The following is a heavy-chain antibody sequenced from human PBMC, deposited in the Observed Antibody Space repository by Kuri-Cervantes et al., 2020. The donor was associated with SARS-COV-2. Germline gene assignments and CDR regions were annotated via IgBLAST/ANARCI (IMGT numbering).Heavy chain of an antibody. CDR1: GGSFSGYY. Sequence: GSLRLSCAVYGGSFSGYYWSWIRQPPGKGLEWIGEINHSGSTNYNPSLKSRVTISVDTSKNRFSLKLSSVTAADTAVYYCAGWPVVPAANPKWGIDYWGQGTLVTVSS. CDR2: INHSGST. CDR3: AGWPVVPAANPKWGIDY. V-gene: IGHV4-34*01. J-gene: IGHJ4*02. D-gene: IGHD2-2*01.